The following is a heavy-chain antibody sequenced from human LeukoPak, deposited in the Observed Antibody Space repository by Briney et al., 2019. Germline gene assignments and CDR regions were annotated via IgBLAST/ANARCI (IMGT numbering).Heavy chain of an antibody. J-gene: IGHJ4*02. D-gene: IGHD5-24*01. V-gene: IGHV4-31*03. CDR2: IYYSGSS. Sequence: PSQTLSLTCTVSGGSINDGGYYWSWIRQHPGKGLEWIGYIYYSGSSYYNPSLRSRVTISVDTSKNHFSLKLSSVTAADTAVYYCARNRDGYNSFDYWGQGTLVTVSS. CDR3: ARNRDGYNSFDY. CDR1: GGSINDGGYY.